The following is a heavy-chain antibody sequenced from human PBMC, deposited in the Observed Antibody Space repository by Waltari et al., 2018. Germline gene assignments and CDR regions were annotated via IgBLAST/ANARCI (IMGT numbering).Heavy chain of an antibody. D-gene: IGHD2-15*01. CDR3: ARDCSGGSCYSEENWFDP. J-gene: IGHJ5*02. Sequence: QVQLVQSGAEVKKPGSSVKVSCKDSGGTLSSSAISWVRQAPGQGLEWKGRIIPIFGTANYAQKFQGRVTITADKSTSTAYMELSSLRSEDTAVYYCARDCSGGSCYSEENWFDPWGQGTLVTVSS. CDR2: IIPIFGTA. V-gene: IGHV1-69*08. CDR1: GGTLSSSA.